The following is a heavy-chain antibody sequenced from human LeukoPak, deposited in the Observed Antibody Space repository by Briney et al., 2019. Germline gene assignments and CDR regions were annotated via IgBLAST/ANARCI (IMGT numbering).Heavy chain of an antibody. Sequence: ASVKVSRKASGYRFSSYGITWVRQAPGQGLEWMGWIRADNGNTNYAQKFQGRLTVTTDSSTSTAYMELRSLTSDDTALYYCARDWGYVVDYWGQGTLVTVSS. D-gene: IGHD3-16*01. CDR1: GYRFSSYG. CDR3: ARDWGYVVDY. CDR2: IRADNGNT. V-gene: IGHV1-18*01. J-gene: IGHJ4*02.